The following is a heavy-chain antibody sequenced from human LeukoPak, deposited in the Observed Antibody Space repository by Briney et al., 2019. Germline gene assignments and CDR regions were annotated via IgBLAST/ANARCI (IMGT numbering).Heavy chain of an antibody. CDR1: GFTLSDYY. J-gene: IGHJ4*02. Sequence: GGSLRLSCAASGFTLSDYYMSWIRQAPGKGLEWVSYISSSGSTIDYADSVEGRFTISRDNAKNSLYLQMSSLRAEDTAVYYCARRRDFFDYWGQGTLVTVSS. CDR3: ARRRDFFDY. V-gene: IGHV3-11*01. CDR2: ISSSGSTI.